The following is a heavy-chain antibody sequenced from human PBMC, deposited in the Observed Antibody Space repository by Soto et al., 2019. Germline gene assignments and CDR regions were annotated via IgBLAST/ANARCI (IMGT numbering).Heavy chain of an antibody. Sequence: EVQLVESGGGLVQPWGSLRISCTVSGFYFSSYWMRWVRQATGKGLEWVDSIKQAESEKYYVDSVKGGFTISRDNADDSLFLRMNSLRAEETAVYFCVRDFGFDYVNWGKGNLVTVSS. V-gene: IGHV3-7*01. D-gene: IGHD3-16*01. CDR1: GFYFSSYW. J-gene: IGHJ4*02. CDR3: VRDFGFDYVN. CDR2: IKQAESEK.